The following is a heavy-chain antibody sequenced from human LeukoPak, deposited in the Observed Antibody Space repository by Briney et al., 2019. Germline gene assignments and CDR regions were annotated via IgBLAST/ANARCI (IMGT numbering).Heavy chain of an antibody. D-gene: IGHD3-3*01. CDR2: IYYSGST. CDR1: GGSISSYY. CDR3: ARDGPYDFWSGYSKYYYYGMDV. Sequence: SGTLSLTCTVSGGSISSYYWSWIRQPPGKGLEWIGYIYYSGSTNYNPSLKSRVTISVDTSKNQFSLKLSSVTAADTAVYYCARDGPYDFWSGYSKYYYYGMDVWGQGTTVTVSS. J-gene: IGHJ6*02. V-gene: IGHV4-59*01.